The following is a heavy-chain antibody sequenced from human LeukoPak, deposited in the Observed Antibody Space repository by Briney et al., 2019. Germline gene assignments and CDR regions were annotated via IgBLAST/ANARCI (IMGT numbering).Heavy chain of an antibody. CDR2: IYSSGST. Sequence: PSETLSLTCTVSGGSISSYYWSWIRQPPGKALEWIGYIYSSGSTNFSPSLKSRLTISADTSKNQFSLKLSSVTAADTAVYYCARRRELLRSNWYFDLWGRGTLVTVSS. D-gene: IGHD1-26*01. CDR1: GGSISSYY. CDR3: ARRRELLRSNWYFDL. V-gene: IGHV4-59*08. J-gene: IGHJ2*01.